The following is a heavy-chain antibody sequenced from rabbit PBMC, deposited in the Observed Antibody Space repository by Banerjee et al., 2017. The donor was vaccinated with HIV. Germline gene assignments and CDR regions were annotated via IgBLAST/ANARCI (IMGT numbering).Heavy chain of an antibody. CDR2: IGTGSGST. V-gene: IGHV1S45*01. J-gene: IGHJ4*01. Sequence: QQQLVESGGGLVKPEGSLTLTCTASGFSFSSSYYMCWVRQAPGKGLEWIACIGTGSGSTYYASWAKGRFTISKTSSTTVTLQLTSLTDADTATYFCARDAALVAGVWEFGLWGPGTLVTVS. CDR1: GFSFSSSYY. CDR3: ARDAALVAGVWEFGL. D-gene: IGHD4-2*01.